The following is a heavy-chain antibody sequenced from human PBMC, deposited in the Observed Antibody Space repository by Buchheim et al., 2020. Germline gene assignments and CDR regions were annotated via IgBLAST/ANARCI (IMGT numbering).Heavy chain of an antibody. V-gene: IGHV4-34*01. J-gene: IGHJ5*02. Sequence: QVQLQQWGAGLLKPSETLSLTCAVYGGSFSGYYWSWIRQPPGKGLEWIGEINHSGSTNYNPSLKSRVTISVDTSKNQFSLKLGSVTAADTAVYYCARVMGRKNGLRPKPTLGRFDPWGQGT. D-gene: IGHD5-12*01. CDR1: GGSFSGYY. CDR2: INHSGST. CDR3: ARVMGRKNGLRPKPTLGRFDP.